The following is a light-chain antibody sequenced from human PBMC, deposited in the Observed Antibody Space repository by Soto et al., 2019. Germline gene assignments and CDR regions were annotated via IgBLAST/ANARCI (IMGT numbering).Light chain of an antibody. J-gene: IGKJ2*01. CDR1: QIISNY. Sequence: EILMTQSPVTLSVSPGDRATLSCRATQIISNYLAWYQQKPGQAPRLLIYGASTRATGIPARFSGSGSGTEFTLTISSLQSVDFAVYYCQQYHNWPYTFGQGTKLEIK. CDR3: QQYHNWPYT. V-gene: IGKV3-15*01. CDR2: GAS.